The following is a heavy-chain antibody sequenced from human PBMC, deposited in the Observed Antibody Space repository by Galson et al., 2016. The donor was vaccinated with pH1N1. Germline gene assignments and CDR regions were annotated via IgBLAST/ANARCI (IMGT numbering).Heavy chain of an antibody. CDR3: AKWGGRNAFEI. Sequence: VKVSCKASGGTFNSDSINWVRQAPGQGLEWMGGIIPLSDAAKYPQKFQGRVTITTDRSTRTTYMEMSSLRYEDTAVYFCAKWGGRNAFEIWGQGTMITVSS. CDR2: IIPLSDAA. V-gene: IGHV1-69*05. D-gene: IGHD3-16*01. J-gene: IGHJ3*02. CDR1: GGTFNSDS.